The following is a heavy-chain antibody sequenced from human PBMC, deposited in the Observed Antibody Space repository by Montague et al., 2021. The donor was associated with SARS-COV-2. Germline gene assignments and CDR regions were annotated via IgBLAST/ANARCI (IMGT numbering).Heavy chain of an antibody. D-gene: IGHD3-10*01. CDR2: IYYTGNT. J-gene: IGHJ6*02. CDR1: GGSLSTYY. Sequence: SETLSLTCTVSGGSLSTYYWSWIRQPPGKGLECIGYIYYTGNTNYNPSLKSRVTISVDTSKNQFSLKLGSVTAADTAVYYCARFFGLYYYGLDVWGQGTTVTVSS. V-gene: IGHV4-59*13. CDR3: ARFFGLYYYGLDV.